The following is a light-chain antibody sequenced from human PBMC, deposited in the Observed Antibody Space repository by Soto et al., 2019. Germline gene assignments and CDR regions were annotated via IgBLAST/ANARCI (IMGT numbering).Light chain of an antibody. CDR2: TTS. J-gene: IGKJ2*01. CDR3: QQSYSTPYT. CDR1: QSISTF. Sequence: DIQMTQSPSSLSAFVGGRVTISCRTSQSISTFLSWYQQKPGKAPKLLIYTTSSLQSGVSSRFSGTGFGTDFTLTISSLQPEDFATYYCQQSYSTPYTFGQGTKV. V-gene: IGKV1-39*01.